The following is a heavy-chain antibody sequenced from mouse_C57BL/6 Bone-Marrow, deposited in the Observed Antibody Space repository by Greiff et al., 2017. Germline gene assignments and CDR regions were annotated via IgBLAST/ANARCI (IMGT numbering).Heavy chain of an antibody. J-gene: IGHJ4*01. CDR2: IYPRDGST. CDR3: ARGITTAFYAMDY. Sequence: QVQLQQSGPELVKPGASVKLSCKASGYTFTSSDINWVKQRPGQGLEWIGWIYPRDGSTKYNEKFKGKATLTVDTSSSPAYMERHSLTSEDSAVYCGARGITTAFYAMDYWGQGTSVTVSS. V-gene: IGHV1-85*01. CDR1: GYTFTSSD. D-gene: IGHD1-2*01.